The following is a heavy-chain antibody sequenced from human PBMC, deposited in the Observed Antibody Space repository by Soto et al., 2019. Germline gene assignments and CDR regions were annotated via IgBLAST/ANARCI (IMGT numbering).Heavy chain of an antibody. D-gene: IGHD2-2*02. CDR1: GYSFTGYW. V-gene: IGHV5-10-1*04. CDR2: IYPSDSQT. CDR3: ARQRDCSSTSCYTAGYYYGMDV. J-gene: IGHJ6*02. Sequence: VESLKISCKGSGYSFTGYWITWVRQKPGKGLEWMGRIYPSDSQTYYSPSFQGQVTISADKSISTAYLQWSSLKASDTAMYYCARQRDCSSTSCYTAGYYYGMDVWGQGTTVTVSS.